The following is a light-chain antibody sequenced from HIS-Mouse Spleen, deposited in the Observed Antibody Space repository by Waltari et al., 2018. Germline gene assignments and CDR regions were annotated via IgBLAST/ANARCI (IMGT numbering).Light chain of an antibody. CDR3: QVWDSSSDHVV. CDR1: NIGSKS. Sequence: SYVLTQPPSVSVAPGKTARITCRGNNIGSKSGPWYPQKPGQAPVLVVYDDSDRPSGIPERFSGSNSGNTATLTISRVEAGDEADYYCQVWDSSSDHVVFGGGTKLTVL. V-gene: IGLV3-21*03. CDR2: DDS. J-gene: IGLJ2*01.